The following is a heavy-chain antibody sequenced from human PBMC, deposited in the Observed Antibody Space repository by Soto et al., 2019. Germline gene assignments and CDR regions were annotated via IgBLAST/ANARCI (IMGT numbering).Heavy chain of an antibody. CDR2: ISAYNGNT. D-gene: IGHD2-15*01. J-gene: IGHJ4*02. CDR3: ARGMVVVSTYYFDY. V-gene: IGHV1-18*01. CDR1: GYTFTSYG. Sequence: ASVKVSCNASGYTFTSYGISWVRQDTGQGLEWMGWISAYNGNTNYAQKLQGRVTMTTDTSTSTAYMELRSLRSDDTAVYYCARGMVVVSTYYFDYWGQGTLVTVSS.